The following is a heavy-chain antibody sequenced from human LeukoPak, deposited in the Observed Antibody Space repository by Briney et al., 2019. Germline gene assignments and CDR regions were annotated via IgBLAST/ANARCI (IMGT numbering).Heavy chain of an antibody. CDR2: IYYSGST. J-gene: IGHJ4*02. CDR1: GGSISSYY. CDR3: ARGVYGPGSYGKDY. Sequence: SETLSLTCTVSGGSISSYYWSWIRQPPGKGLEWIGYIYYSGSTNYNPSLKSRVTISVDTSKNQFSLKLSSVTAADTAVYYCARGVYGPGSYGKDYWGQGTLVTVSS. D-gene: IGHD3-10*01. V-gene: IGHV4-59*01.